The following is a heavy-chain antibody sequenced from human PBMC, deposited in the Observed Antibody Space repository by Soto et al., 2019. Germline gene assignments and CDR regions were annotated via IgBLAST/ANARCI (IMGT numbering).Heavy chain of an antibody. J-gene: IGHJ4*02. CDR1: GYTFTSYY. Sequence: QVQLVQSGAEVKKPGASVKVSCKASGYTFTSYYMHWVRQAPGQGLEWMGIINPSGGSTSYAQKFQGRVTMTRDTSTSTGYMELSSLRSEDTAVYYCAVPRGYSYGPTGYDFDYWGQGTLVTVSS. V-gene: IGHV1-46*01. CDR2: INPSGGST. D-gene: IGHD5-18*01. CDR3: AVPRGYSYGPTGYDFDY.